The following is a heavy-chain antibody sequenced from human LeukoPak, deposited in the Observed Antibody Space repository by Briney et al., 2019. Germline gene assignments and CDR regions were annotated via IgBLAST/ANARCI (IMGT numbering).Heavy chain of an antibody. J-gene: IGHJ4*02. CDR1: GGSFSAFH. CDR2: MKQSGTP. V-gene: IGHV4-34*01. D-gene: IGHD3-10*01. CDR3: ASRPFLYGFRTYFDN. Sequence: PSETLSLTCAVYGGSFSAFHWNWIRQSPAKGREWLGEMKQSGTPRYNPSLQSRVTISVDKSKSQFSLNVRSVTAADTAVYYCASRPFLYGFRTYFDNWAQGTLVTVSS.